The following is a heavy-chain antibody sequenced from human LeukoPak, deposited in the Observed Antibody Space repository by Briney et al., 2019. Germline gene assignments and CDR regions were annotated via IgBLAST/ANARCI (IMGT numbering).Heavy chain of an antibody. CDR2: ISSSSTYL. D-gene: IGHD2-21*02. CDR3: ARRSYCGGDCYGSDAFDI. Sequence: GGSLRLSCAASGFTLSSYSMSWVRQAPGKGLEWVSSISSSSTYLDYADSLKGRFTISRGNAKNSLYLQMNSLRAEDTAVYYCARRSYCGGDCYGSDAFDIWGQGTMVTVSS. V-gene: IGHV3-21*01. CDR1: GFTLSSYS. J-gene: IGHJ3*02.